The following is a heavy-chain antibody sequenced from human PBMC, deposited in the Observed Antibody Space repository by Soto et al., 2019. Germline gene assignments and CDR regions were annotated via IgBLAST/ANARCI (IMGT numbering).Heavy chain of an antibody. CDR3: GKVLVGATGHTDSDS. V-gene: IGHV4-39*01. CDR1: GGSIYRSGYY. Sequence: TLSLTCTVSGGSIYRSGYYWGWIRQPPGRGLEWIGNIDYNGVTYSNPSLKSRVTISRDTSKNQFSLKLTSVTAADTALYYCGKVLVGATGHTDSDSWGPGTLVTVSS. D-gene: IGHD2-15*01. CDR2: IDYNGVT. J-gene: IGHJ4*02.